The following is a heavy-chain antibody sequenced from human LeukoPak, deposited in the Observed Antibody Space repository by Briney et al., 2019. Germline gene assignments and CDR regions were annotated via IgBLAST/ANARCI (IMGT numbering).Heavy chain of an antibody. CDR1: GYTFTGYY. Sequence: ASVKVSCKPSGYTFTGYYMHWVRQAPGQGLEWMGWMNPNSGGTNYAQKFQGRVTMTRDTSISTAYMELSRLRSDDTAVYYCARVGGLLRYFDWVYDYWGQGTLVTVSS. J-gene: IGHJ4*02. CDR3: ARVGGLLRYFDWVYDY. V-gene: IGHV1-2*02. CDR2: MNPNSGGT. D-gene: IGHD3-9*01.